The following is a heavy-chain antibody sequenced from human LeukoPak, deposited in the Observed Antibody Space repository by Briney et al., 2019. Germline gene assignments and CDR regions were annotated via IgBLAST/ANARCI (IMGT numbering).Heavy chain of an antibody. J-gene: IGHJ4*02. V-gene: IGHV3-53*01. CDR3: ARLRGNTMVEY. CDR2: IYNAVT. D-gene: IGHD3-10*01. Sequence: GRSLRLSCAASGFIFSTYAMHWVRQAPGKGLEWVSLIYNAVTYADSVKGRFTISRDDSKNTLNLQMNSLRADDTAIYYCARLRGNTMVEYWGQGTLVTVSS. CDR1: GFIFSTYA.